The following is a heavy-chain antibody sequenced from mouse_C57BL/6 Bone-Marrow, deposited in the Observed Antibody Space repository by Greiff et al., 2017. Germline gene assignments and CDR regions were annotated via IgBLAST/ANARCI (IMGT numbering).Heavy chain of an antibody. J-gene: IGHJ1*03. CDR3: ARYESYWYFDV. CDR1: GYTFTNYW. Sequence: QVQLQQSGAELVRPGTSVKMSCKASGYTFTNYWIGWAKQRPGHGLEWIGDIYPGGGYTTYNEKFKGKATLTADKSSSTAYMQVSSLTSEDSAIYYCARYESYWYFDVWGTGTTVTVSS. V-gene: IGHV1-63*01. D-gene: IGHD2-3*01. CDR2: IYPGGGYT.